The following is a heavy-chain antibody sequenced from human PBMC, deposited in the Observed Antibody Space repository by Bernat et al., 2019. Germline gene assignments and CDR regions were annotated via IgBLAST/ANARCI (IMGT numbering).Heavy chain of an antibody. D-gene: IGHD3-10*01. CDR3: TTGKTGPWFDY. V-gene: IGHV3-15*01. J-gene: IGHJ4*02. Sequence: GEAGGGVGEPGGSLRLSCAASGFTFSNAWRGWVRQAPGKGLEWGGRIQSKTDGGTTDYAAPVKGRFTISRDDSKNTLYLQMNSLKTEDTAVYYCTTGKTGPWFDYWGQGTLVTVSS. CDR1: GFTFSNAW. CDR2: IQSKTDGGTT.